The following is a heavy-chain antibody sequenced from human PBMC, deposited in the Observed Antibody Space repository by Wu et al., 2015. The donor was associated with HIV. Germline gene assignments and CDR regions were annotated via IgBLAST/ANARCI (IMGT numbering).Heavy chain of an antibody. Sequence: QVQLVQSGAEVKKPGASVKVSCKASNFTFTKYGVNWVRQAPGQGLEWMGWISGHNGNTKYAQKIQGRVTMTTDTSTSTAYMEVRSLRSDDTAVYYCASGNFDYWGQGTLVTVSS. V-gene: IGHV1-18*01. CDR2: ISGHNGNT. J-gene: IGHJ4*02. CDR3: ASGNFDY. CDR1: NFTFTKYG.